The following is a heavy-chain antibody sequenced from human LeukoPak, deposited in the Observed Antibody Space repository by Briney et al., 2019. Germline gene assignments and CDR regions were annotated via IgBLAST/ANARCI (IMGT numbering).Heavy chain of an antibody. V-gene: IGHV1-2*02. J-gene: IGHJ4*02. CDR2: INPSSGGT. Sequence: ASVKVSXKASGYTFTGYYMHWVRQAPGQGLEWMGWINPSSGGTNYAQKFQGRVTMTRDTSISTAYMELSRLRSDDTAVYYCARSGPLLRGSGYYTGYWGQGTLVTVSS. CDR1: GYTFTGYY. D-gene: IGHD3-3*01. CDR3: ARSGPLLRGSGYYTGY.